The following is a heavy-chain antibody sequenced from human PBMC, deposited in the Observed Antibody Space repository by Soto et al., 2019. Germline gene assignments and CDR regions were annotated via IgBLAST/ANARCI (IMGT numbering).Heavy chain of an antibody. D-gene: IGHD3-10*01. Sequence: EVQLLQSGGGVVPPGGSLRLACATSGFTFNTYPMTWVRQAPGKGLEWVSSISSTAGRTSSYADSVKGRFAISRHFSDNTVYLQMNNLRVDDTAVYFCAKGVLSFHYGMEVWGQGTTVTVSS. CDR2: ISSTAGRTS. CDR3: AKGVLSFHYGMEV. CDR1: GFTFNTYP. V-gene: IGHV3-23*01. J-gene: IGHJ6*02.